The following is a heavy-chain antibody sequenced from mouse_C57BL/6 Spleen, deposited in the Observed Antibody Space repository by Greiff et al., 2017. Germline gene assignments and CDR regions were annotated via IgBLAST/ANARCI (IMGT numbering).Heavy chain of an antibody. D-gene: IGHD1-1*01. CDR2: ISYDGSN. J-gene: IGHJ2*01. CDR3: AITTVVRYFDY. V-gene: IGHV3-6*01. Sequence: EVQLQESGPGLVKPSQSLSLTCSVTGYSITSGYYWNWIRQFPGNKLEWMGYISYDGSNNYNPSLKNRISITRDTSKNQFFLKLNSVTTEDTATYYCAITTVVRYFDYWGQGTTLTVSS. CDR1: GYSITSGYY.